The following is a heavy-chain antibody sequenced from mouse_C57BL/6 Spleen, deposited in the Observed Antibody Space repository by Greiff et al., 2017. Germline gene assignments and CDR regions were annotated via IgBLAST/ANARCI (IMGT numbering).Heavy chain of an antibody. Sequence: QVQLQQPGAELVKPGASVKLSCKASGYTFTSYWMHWVKQRPGQGLEWIGLIHPNSGSTNYNEKFKSKATLTVDKSSSTAYMQLSSLTSEDSAVYYCATASGYASYLDYWGQGTTLTVSS. V-gene: IGHV1-64*01. CDR3: ATASGYASYLDY. J-gene: IGHJ2*01. D-gene: IGHD1-1*01. CDR1: GYTFTSYW. CDR2: IHPNSGST.